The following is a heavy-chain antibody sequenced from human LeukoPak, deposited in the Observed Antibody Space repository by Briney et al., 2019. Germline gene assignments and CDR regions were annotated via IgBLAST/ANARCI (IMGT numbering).Heavy chain of an antibody. V-gene: IGHV3-23*01. J-gene: IGHJ4*02. CDR2: LSGSAGST. D-gene: IGHD4-23*01. Sequence: GGCLRLSCAASVFTLSIYSIMGVPGARGRGWEGVSALSGSAGSTDSADTGKGRFTISRDKSKNALSLQMNSRRAEDTAVYYCVKDPPFRWTVSPFDSWGEGTLVTASP. CDR1: VFTLSIYS. CDR3: VKDPPFRWTVSPFDS.